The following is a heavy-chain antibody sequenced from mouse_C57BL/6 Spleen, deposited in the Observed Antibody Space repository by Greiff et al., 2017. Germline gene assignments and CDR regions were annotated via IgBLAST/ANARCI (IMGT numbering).Heavy chain of an antibody. V-gene: IGHV1-15*01. J-gene: IGHJ2*01. CDR1: GYTFTDYE. CDR2: IDPETGGT. CDR3: TRKAYSYFDY. D-gene: IGHD2-10*01. Sequence: VKLMESGAELVRPGASVTLSCKASGYTFTDYEMHWVKQTPVHGLEWIGAIDPETGGTAYNQKFKGKAILTADKSSSTAYMELRSLTSEDSAVYYCTRKAYSYFDYWGQGTTLTVSS.